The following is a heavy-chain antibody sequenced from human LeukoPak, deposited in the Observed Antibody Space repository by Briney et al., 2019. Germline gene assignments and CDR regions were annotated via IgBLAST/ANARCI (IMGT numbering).Heavy chain of an antibody. CDR1: GFTFSSYA. CDR2: ISSSGGST. J-gene: IGHJ4*02. D-gene: IGHD6-13*01. CDR3: ARDPSMSWWGYFDY. Sequence: PGGSLRLSCVASGFTFSSYAMSWVRQAPGKGLEWVSAISSSGGSTYYADSVKGRFTISRDISKNTLYLQMNSLRAEDTAVYYCARDPSMSWWGYFDYWGQGALVTVSS. V-gene: IGHV3-23*01.